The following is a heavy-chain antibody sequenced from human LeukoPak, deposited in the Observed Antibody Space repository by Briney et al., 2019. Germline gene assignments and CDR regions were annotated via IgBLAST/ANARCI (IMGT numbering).Heavy chain of an antibody. CDR1: GDSISTYY. J-gene: IGHJ4*02. D-gene: IGHD1-26*01. CDR3: ARDPRVGGIGKFFDY. V-gene: IGHV4-4*07. CDR2: IYTGGIT. Sequence: SETLSLTCTVSGDSISTYYWSWIRQSAEKGLEWIGRIYTGGITNYNPSLKSRVTMSIDTSKNEFSLKVTSVTAADTAVYFCARDPRVGGIGKFFDYWGQGILVAVSS.